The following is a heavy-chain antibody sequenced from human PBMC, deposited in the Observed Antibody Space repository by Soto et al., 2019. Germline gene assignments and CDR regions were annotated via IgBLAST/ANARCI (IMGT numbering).Heavy chain of an antibody. CDR3: ARAPKHQLWFGVVLPHYHYYVMAF. Sequence: SVKVSCKASGGTFSSYAISWVRQAPGQALEWMGGIIPIFGTANYAQKFQGRVTITADKSTSTAYMELSSLRSEDTAVYYCARAPKHQLWFGVVLPHYHYYVMAFRGQGSTVTGS. CDR1: GGTFSSYA. D-gene: IGHD3-10*01. V-gene: IGHV1-69*06. CDR2: IIPIFGTA. J-gene: IGHJ6*02.